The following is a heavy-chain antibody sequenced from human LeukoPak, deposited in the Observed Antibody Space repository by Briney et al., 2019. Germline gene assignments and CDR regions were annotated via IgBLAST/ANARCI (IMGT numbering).Heavy chain of an antibody. CDR1: GGSISSGGYY. CDR3: ARGDTMVRDFDY. J-gene: IGHJ4*02. Sequence: SDTLSLTCTVSGGSISSGGYYWSWIRQHPGKGLEWIGYIYYSGSTYYNPSLKSRVTISVDTSKNQFSLKLSSVTAADTAVYYCARGDTMVRDFDYWGQGILVTVSS. CDR2: IYYSGST. D-gene: IGHD3-10*01. V-gene: IGHV4-31*03.